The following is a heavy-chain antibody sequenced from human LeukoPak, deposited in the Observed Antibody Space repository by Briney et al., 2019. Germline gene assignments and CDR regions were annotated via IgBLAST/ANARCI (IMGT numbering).Heavy chain of an antibody. CDR2: IKSKTDGGTT. J-gene: IGHJ6*02. CDR3: THYYYDYYGMDV. Sequence: GGSLRLSCAASGFTFSNAWMSWVRQAPGKGLEWIGRIKSKTDGGTTDYAAPVKGRFTISRDDSKKTLYLQMNSLKTEDTAVYYCTHYYYDYYGMDVWGQGTTVTVSS. V-gene: IGHV3-15*01. CDR1: GFTFSNAW.